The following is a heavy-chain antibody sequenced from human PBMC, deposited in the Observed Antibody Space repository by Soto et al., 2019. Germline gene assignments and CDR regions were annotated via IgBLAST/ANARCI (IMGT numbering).Heavy chain of an antibody. CDR1: GYSFTSYW. CDR2: IYPGDSDT. Sequence: GESLKISCKGSGYSFTSYWIGWVRQMPGKGLEWMGIIYPGDSDTRYSPSFQGQVTISADKSIRTAYLQWSSLKASDTAMYYCARHRAAMVFDYYYYMDVWGKGTTVTVPS. D-gene: IGHD5-18*01. CDR3: ARHRAAMVFDYYYYMDV. J-gene: IGHJ6*03. V-gene: IGHV5-51*01.